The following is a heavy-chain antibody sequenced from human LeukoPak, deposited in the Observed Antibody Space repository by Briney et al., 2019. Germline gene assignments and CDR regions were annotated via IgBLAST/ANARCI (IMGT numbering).Heavy chain of an antibody. V-gene: IGHV3-23*01. Sequence: GGSLRLSCAASGFTFSSYGMSWVRQVPGKGLEWVSVISGSGDNTYYADSVKGRFTISRDNSKNMLYLQMNSLRAEDTAVYYCAKWKYSNSGIDDYWGQGTLVTVSS. CDR3: AKWKYSNSGIDDY. CDR1: GFTFSSYG. CDR2: ISGSGDNT. J-gene: IGHJ4*02. D-gene: IGHD6-6*01.